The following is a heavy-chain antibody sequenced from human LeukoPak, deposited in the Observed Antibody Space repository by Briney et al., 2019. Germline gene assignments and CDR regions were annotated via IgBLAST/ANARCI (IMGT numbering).Heavy chain of an antibody. Sequence: GESRKISCKGSGYTFTSHWIGWVRQMPGKGLEWMGIIYPGDSDTRYSPSFQGQVTISADKSISTAYLQWSSLKASDTAIYYCARLGYCSSASCYYGMDVWGQGTTVTVSS. J-gene: IGHJ6*02. CDR3: ARLGYCSSASCYYGMDV. CDR1: GYTFTSHW. D-gene: IGHD2-2*01. V-gene: IGHV5-51*01. CDR2: IYPGDSDT.